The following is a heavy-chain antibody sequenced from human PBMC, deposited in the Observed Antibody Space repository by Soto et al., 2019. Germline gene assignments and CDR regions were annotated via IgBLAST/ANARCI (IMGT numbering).Heavy chain of an antibody. J-gene: IGHJ6*02. CDR3: ARHISNFRYYYYAMDV. CDR1: GDTFSSYA. CDR2: IIPTFGRT. Sequence: SVKVSCKASGDTFSSYAISWVRQAPGKGLEWMGKIIPTFGRTNYAQKFQGRLTISADDSTSTAYLQWNTLKASDTAMYYCARHISNFRYYYYAMDVWGQGTTVTVSS. D-gene: IGHD4-4*01. V-gene: IGHV1-69*13.